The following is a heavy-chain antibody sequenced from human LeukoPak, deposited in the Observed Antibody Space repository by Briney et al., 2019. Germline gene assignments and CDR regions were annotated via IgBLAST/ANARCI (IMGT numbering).Heavy chain of an antibody. CDR2: ISETGSNI. D-gene: IGHD5-18*01. V-gene: IGHV3-48*03. CDR1: GFIFSDLE. Sequence: QPGGSLRLSCVVSGFIFSDLEMHWVRQAPGKGLEWISFISETGSNIYYADSVTGRYTISRDNAKNSLYLQMDSLRDEDTALYYCVRGYTPDYWGQGALVTVSS. CDR3: VRGYTPDY. J-gene: IGHJ4*02.